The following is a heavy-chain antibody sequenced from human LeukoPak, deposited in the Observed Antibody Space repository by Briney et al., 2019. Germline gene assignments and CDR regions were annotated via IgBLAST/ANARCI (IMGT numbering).Heavy chain of an antibody. Sequence: ASVKVSCKVSGYTLTELSMHWVRQAPGKGLEWMGGFDPEDGKPIYAQKFQGGVTMTEDTSTDTTYMELSSLRSEDTAVYYCAADGGLFLNSWGQGALVTVSS. D-gene: IGHD3-10*01. CDR3: AADGGLFLNS. CDR2: FDPEDGKP. J-gene: IGHJ4*02. V-gene: IGHV1-24*01. CDR1: GYTLTELS.